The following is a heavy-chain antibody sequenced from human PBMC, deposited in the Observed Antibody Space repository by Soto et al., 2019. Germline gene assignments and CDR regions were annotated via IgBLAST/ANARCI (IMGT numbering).Heavy chain of an antibody. Sequence: SETLSLTCTVSGGSISSSSYYWGWIRQPPGKGLEWIGSIYYSGSTYYNPALKSRVTISVDTSKNKFSLKLSSVTAADTAVYYCARREDCSSTSCYDAFDIWGQGTMVTVSS. CDR2: IYYSGST. J-gene: IGHJ3*02. CDR1: GGSISSSSYY. CDR3: ARREDCSSTSCYDAFDI. V-gene: IGHV4-39*01. D-gene: IGHD2-2*01.